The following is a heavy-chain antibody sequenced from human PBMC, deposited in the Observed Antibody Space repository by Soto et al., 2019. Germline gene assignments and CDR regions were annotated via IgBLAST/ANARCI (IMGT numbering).Heavy chain of an antibody. CDR2: ISGYNGNT. CDR1: GYTFTSYG. V-gene: IGHV1-18*01. CDR3: ARDAKLRTTCFDY. Sequence: QVQLVQSGAEVKKPGASVRVSCKASGYTFTSYGITWVRQAPGQGLEWMGWISGYNGNTNYAQNLQGRVTMTTDTSMSTAYMELRSLRSDDTAVYFCARDAKLRTTCFDYWGRGTLVTVSS. J-gene: IGHJ4*02. D-gene: IGHD1-7*01.